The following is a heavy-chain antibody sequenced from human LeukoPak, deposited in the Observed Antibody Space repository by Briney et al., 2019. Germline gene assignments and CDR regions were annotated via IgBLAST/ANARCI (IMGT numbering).Heavy chain of an antibody. CDR2: IHYTGST. CDR3: ARGGYYGSGNDFRFDP. V-gene: IGHV4-59*01. J-gene: IGHJ5*02. CDR1: GGSINSYY. D-gene: IGHD3-10*01. Sequence: SETLSLTCTVSGGSINSYYWSWIRQPPGRGLECIGYIHYTGSTNYNPSLKSRVTISVDTSKNQFSLKLSSVTAADTAIYYCARGGYYGSGNDFRFDPWGQGTLVTVSS.